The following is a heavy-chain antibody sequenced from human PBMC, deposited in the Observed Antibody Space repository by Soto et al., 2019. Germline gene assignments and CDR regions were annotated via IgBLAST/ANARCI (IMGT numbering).Heavy chain of an antibody. CDR1: GGSISTYY. V-gene: IGHV4-59*01. Sequence: SETLSLTCTVSGGSISTYYWSWIRQPPGKGLEWIGYIHYSGSTNYNPSLKSRVTMSVDTSKNQFSLKLSSVTAADMAVYYCARDSVEGALDLWGQGTMVTVS. D-gene: IGHD2-21*01. J-gene: IGHJ3*01. CDR2: IHYSGST. CDR3: ARDSVEGALDL.